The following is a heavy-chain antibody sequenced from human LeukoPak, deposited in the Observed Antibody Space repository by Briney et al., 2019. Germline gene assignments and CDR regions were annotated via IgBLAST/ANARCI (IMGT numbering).Heavy chain of an antibody. CDR1: GGSFSGYY. J-gene: IGHJ6*02. CDR2: IYYSGNT. D-gene: IGHD6-6*01. V-gene: IGHV4-59*01. Sequence: SETLSFTCAVYGGSFSGYYWSWIRQPPGKGLEWIGYIYYSGNTNYNPSLKSRVTISVDTSKNQFSLKLTSVTAADTAVYYCVRDKVSVYYYGMDVWGQGTTVIVSS. CDR3: VRDKVSVYYYGMDV.